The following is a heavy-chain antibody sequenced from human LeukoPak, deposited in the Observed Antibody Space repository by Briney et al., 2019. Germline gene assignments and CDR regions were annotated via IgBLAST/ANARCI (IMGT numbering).Heavy chain of an antibody. CDR1: GGSISNYF. CDR2: VYNGGST. J-gene: IGHJ4*02. Sequence: SETLSLTCTVSGGSISNYFWNWIRQSPGKRLEWIGFVYNGGSTNYNPSLKSRVTMSVDTSKNQFSLKMSYVTAADTAMYYCARRNGGYYYFDYWGQGTLVIVSS. V-gene: IGHV4-59*01. CDR3: ARRNGGYYYFDY. D-gene: IGHD3-22*01.